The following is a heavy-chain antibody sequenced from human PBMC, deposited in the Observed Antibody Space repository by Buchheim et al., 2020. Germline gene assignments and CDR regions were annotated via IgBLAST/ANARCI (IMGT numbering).Heavy chain of an antibody. CDR2: ISSSRSTI. CDR1: GFTFSSYS. J-gene: IGHJ5*02. CDR3: AREMTTVLEEVPYNWFDP. Sequence: EVQLVESGGGLVQPGGSLRLSCAASGFTFSSYSMNWVRQAPGKGLEWVSYISSSRSTIYYADSVKGRFTISRANAKNHLYLQMNSLRAEDTTVYYCAREMTTVLEEVPYNWFDPWGQGTL. V-gene: IGHV3-48*04. D-gene: IGHD4-11*01.